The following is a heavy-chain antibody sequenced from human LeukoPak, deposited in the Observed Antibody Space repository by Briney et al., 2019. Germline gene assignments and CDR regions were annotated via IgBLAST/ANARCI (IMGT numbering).Heavy chain of an antibody. CDR2: IWYDGSNK. Sequence: PVGSLRLSCAASGFTFSSYGMHWVRQAPGKGLEWVAVIWYDGSNKYYADSVKGRFTISRDNSKNTLYLQMNSLRAEDTAVYYCAKVLSLRHFDWVLYIDHWGQGTLVTVSS. D-gene: IGHD3-9*01. CDR1: GFTFSSYG. J-gene: IGHJ4*02. CDR3: AKVLSLRHFDWVLYIDH. V-gene: IGHV3-33*06.